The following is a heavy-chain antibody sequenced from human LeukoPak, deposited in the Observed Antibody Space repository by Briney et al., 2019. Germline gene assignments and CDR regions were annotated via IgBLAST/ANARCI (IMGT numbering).Heavy chain of an antibody. J-gene: IGHJ1*01. CDR2: ISYDGSNK. CDR3: ASRPEWGGDQY. CDR1: GFTFSSYA. D-gene: IGHD1-26*01. V-gene: IGHV3-30-3*01. Sequence: GGSLRLSCAASGFTFSSYAMHWVRQAPGKGLEWVAVISYDGSNKYYADSVKGRFTISRDNSKNSLYLQMNSLRAEDTAVYYCASRPEWGGDQYWGQGTLVTVSS.